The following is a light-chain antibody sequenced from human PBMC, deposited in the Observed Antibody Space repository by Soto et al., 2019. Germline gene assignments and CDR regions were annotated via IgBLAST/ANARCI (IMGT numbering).Light chain of an antibody. V-gene: IGKV3-11*01. Sequence: LMTQSPATLSLSQGESATLSCRVSQSVSVNLAWFQKKPGKAARLLIFHAYQRDAGIPARLGGSGSGTELTLTIRRLEPEDFAVCFCQQYGSSTSFGQGTKVDIK. J-gene: IGKJ1*01. CDR2: HAY. CDR1: QSVSVN. CDR3: QQYGSSTS.